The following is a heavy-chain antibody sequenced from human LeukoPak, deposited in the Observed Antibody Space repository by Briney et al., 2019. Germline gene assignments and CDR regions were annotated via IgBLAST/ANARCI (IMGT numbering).Heavy chain of an antibody. J-gene: IGHJ6*02. CDR2: IIPIFGTA. CDR1: GGTFSSYA. Sequence: VASVKVSCTASGGTFSSYAISWVRQAPGQGLEWMGGIIPIFGTANYAQKFQGRVTITADESTSTAYMELSSLRSEDTAVYYCARASPDSSSWQYYYYGMDVWGQGTTVTVSS. D-gene: IGHD6-13*01. CDR3: ARASPDSSSWQYYYYGMDV. V-gene: IGHV1-69*13.